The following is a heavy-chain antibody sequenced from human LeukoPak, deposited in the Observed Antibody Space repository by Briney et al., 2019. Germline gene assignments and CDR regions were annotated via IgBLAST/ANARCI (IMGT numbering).Heavy chain of an antibody. D-gene: IGHD3-10*01. CDR1: GFTFSSYA. CDR3: AKGGLEWFGEFTY. Sequence: GGSLRLSCAASGFTFSSYAMNWVRQAPGKGLEWVSVISGSGGNTYYTDSVKGRFTISRDNSKNTLYLQMNSLRVEDMAVYYCAKGGLEWFGEFTYWGQGTLVTVSS. CDR2: ISGSGGNT. V-gene: IGHV3-23*01. J-gene: IGHJ4*02.